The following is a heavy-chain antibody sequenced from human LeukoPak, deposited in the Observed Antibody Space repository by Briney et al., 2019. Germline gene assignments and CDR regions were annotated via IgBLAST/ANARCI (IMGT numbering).Heavy chain of an antibody. CDR3: ARGYGDYPPFDY. V-gene: IGHV3-7*01. CDR1: GFTVSTNY. J-gene: IGHJ4*02. D-gene: IGHD4-17*01. CDR2: IKQDGSEK. Sequence: GGSLRLSCAASGFTVSTNYMSWVRQAPGTGLEWVANIKQDGSEKYYVDSVKGRFTISRDNAKNSLYLQMNSLRAEDTAVYYCARGYGDYPPFDYWGQGTLVTVSS.